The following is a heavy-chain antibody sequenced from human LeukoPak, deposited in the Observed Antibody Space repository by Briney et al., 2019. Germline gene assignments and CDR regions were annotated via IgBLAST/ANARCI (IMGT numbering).Heavy chain of an antibody. CDR2: MNPNSGAT. D-gene: IGHD2-21*02. CDR1: GYTFTSYD. V-gene: IGHV1-8*01. CDR3: ASCDTGDCYDYYYYGMDV. Sequence: ASVKVSCKASGYTFTSYDFNWLRQATGQGPEWMGWMNPNSGATGYAQKFQGRVTMTRSASINTAYMELTNLRSEDTAVYYCASCDTGDCYDYYYYGMDVWGQGTAVTVSS. J-gene: IGHJ6*02.